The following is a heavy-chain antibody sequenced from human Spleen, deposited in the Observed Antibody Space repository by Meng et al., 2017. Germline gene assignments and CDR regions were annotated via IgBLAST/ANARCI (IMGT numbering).Heavy chain of an antibody. V-gene: IGHV3-30*04. Sequence: QVQLVGSGGGVVQPGRSLRLSCAASGFTFSSYAMHWVRQAPGKGLEWVAVISYDGSNKYYADSVKGRFTISRDNSKNTLYLQMNSLRAEDTAVYYCARDKPPNDVWGRGTLVTVSS. CDR2: ISYDGSNK. CDR3: ARDKPPNDV. CDR1: GFTFSSYA. J-gene: IGHJ2*01.